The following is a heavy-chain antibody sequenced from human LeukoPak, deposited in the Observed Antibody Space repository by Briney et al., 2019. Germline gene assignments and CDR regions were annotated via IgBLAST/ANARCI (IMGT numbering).Heavy chain of an antibody. J-gene: IGHJ4*02. CDR3: TRRGVVDY. CDR2: IRSKANSYAT. D-gene: IGHD2-15*01. V-gene: IGHV3-73*01. CDR1: GFTFSGSA. Sequence: GGSLRLSCAASGFTFSGSAMHWVRQASRKGLEWVGRIRSKANSYATAYAASVKGRFTTSRDDSKNTAYLQMNSLKTEDTAVYYCTRRGVVDYWGQGTLVTVSS.